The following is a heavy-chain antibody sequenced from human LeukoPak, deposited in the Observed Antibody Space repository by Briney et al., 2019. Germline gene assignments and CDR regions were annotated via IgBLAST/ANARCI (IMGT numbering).Heavy chain of an antibody. J-gene: IGHJ3*02. V-gene: IGHV4-61*08. CDR2: IYYSGST. Sequence: SETLSLTCTVSGGSISSPGYYWSWIRQPPGKGLEWIGYIYYSGSTNYNPSLKSRVTISVDTSKNQFSLKLSSVTAADTAVYYCARDYGRGAFDIWGQETMVTVSS. CDR1: GGSISSPGYY. CDR3: ARDYGRGAFDI. D-gene: IGHD4-17*01.